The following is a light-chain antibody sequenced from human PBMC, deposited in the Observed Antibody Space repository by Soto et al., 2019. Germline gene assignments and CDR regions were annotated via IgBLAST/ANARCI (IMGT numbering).Light chain of an antibody. CDR3: TSYTSISTYV. CDR1: SSDVGGYNY. CDR2: EVT. J-gene: IGLJ1*01. Sequence: QSVLTQPASVSGSPGQSITISCTGTSSDVGGYNYVSWYQQHPGKAPKLMIYEVTNRPSGVSNRFSGSKSGNTASLIISGLQAEDEADYYCTSYTSISTYVFGTGTKLTVL. V-gene: IGLV2-14*01.